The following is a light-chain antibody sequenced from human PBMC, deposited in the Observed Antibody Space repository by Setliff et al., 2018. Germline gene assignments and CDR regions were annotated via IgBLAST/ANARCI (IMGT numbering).Light chain of an antibody. CDR1: SSNIGTKT. CDR2: RDS. CDR3: AAWDDILKAVV. J-gene: IGLJ3*02. Sequence: QSALTQPPSASGTPGQRVTISCSGSSSNIGTKTVNWYQQLPGVAPKLLIHRDSQRPSGVPDRFSGSKSGTSASLATSGLLSEDEADYYCAAWDDILKAVVFGGGTK. V-gene: IGLV1-44*01.